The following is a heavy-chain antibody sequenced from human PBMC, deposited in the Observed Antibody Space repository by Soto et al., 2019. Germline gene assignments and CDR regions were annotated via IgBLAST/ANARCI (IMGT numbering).Heavy chain of an antibody. CDR3: AKDRNTAMVTGDFDY. CDR2: VSWTNISF. CDR1: GFTFGDYA. Sequence: GGSLGLSCAASGFTFGDYAMHRVRQVPGRGLEWVSGVSWTNISFGYADSVKGRFTISRDNAKNSLYLQMNSLRREDTAFYYCAKDRNTAMVTGDFDYWGHGTLVTVSS. D-gene: IGHD5-18*01. V-gene: IGHV3-9*01. J-gene: IGHJ4*01.